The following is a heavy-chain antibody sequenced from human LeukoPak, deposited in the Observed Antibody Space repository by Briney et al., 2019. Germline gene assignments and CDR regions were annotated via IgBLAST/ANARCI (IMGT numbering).Heavy chain of an antibody. D-gene: IGHD2/OR15-2a*01. J-gene: IGHJ4*02. CDR3: ARDPSDEDYLTGPVDY. V-gene: IGHV1-46*01. CDR2: INPSGGST. CDR1: GYTFTSYY. Sequence: ASVKVSCKASGYTFTSYYMHWVRQAPGQGLEWMGIINPSGGSTTYAQKFQGRVSMTRDTSTSIVYMELSSLRSEDTAVYYCARDPSDEDYLTGPVDYWGQGTLVTVSS.